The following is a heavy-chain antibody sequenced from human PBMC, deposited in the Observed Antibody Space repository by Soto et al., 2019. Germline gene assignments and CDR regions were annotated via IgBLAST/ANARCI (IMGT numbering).Heavy chain of an antibody. J-gene: IGHJ4*02. CDR3: ARDGIYSGYDLGFDY. V-gene: IGHV1-18*01. D-gene: IGHD5-12*01. Sequence: ASVKVSCKASGYTFTSYGISWVRQAPGQGLEWMGWISAYNGNTNYAQKLQGRVTMTTDTSTSTAYMELRSLRSDDTAVYYCARDGIYSGYDLGFDYWGQGTLVTVSS. CDR1: GYTFTSYG. CDR2: ISAYNGNT.